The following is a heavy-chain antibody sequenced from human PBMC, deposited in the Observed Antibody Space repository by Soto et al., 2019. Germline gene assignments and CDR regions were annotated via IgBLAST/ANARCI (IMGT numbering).Heavy chain of an antibody. J-gene: IGHJ4*02. CDR2: ISGGGGST. V-gene: IGHV3-23*01. CDR3: AKDWAYSSSGDASS. D-gene: IGHD6-6*01. Sequence: PGGSLRLSCAASGFTFSNYDMSWVRQAPGKGLEWVSAISGGGGSTYYADSVKGRFTISRDNSKNTLYLQMNSLRAEDTAVYYCAKDWAYSSSGDASSWGQGTLVTVSS. CDR1: GFTFSNYD.